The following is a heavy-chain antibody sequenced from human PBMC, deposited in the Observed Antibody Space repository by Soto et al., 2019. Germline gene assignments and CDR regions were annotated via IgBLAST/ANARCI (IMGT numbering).Heavy chain of an antibody. V-gene: IGHV3-23*01. Sequence: EVQLLQSGGGLVQPGGSLRLSCAASGFTLSSYTMSWVRQAPGKGLEWVSVISGSDGSTSYVDSVKGRFTISRDNSKNTLFLQMHSLRAEDTAVYSCAKVAYSYISLGYFDYWGQGTLVTVSS. J-gene: IGHJ4*03. CDR1: GFTLSSYT. D-gene: IGHD5-18*01. CDR2: ISGSDGST. CDR3: AKVAYSYISLGYFDY.